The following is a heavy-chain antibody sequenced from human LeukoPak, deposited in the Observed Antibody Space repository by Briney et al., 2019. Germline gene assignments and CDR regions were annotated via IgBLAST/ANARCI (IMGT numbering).Heavy chain of an antibody. J-gene: IGHJ4*02. Sequence: ASVKVSCKASGYTFTGYYRHWVRQAPGQGLEWMGRMNPNSGGTNYAQKFQGRVTMTRDTSISTAYMELSRLRSDDTAVYYCARGPGTTSLWRGRMDYWGQGTLVTVSS. CDR2: MNPNSGGT. D-gene: IGHD1-1*01. V-gene: IGHV1-2*06. CDR3: ARGPGTTSLWRGRMDY. CDR1: GYTFTGYY.